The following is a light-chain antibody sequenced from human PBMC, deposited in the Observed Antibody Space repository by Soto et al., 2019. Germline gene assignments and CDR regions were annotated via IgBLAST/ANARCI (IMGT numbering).Light chain of an antibody. J-gene: IGLJ2*01. V-gene: IGLV3-21*04. CDR1: NIGSKS. CDR3: QVWDSSSGVV. CDR2: YDS. Sequence: VLTQPPSVSVAPGKTARITCGGNNIGSKSVHWYQQKPGQAPVLVIYYDSDRPSGIPERFSGSNSGNTATLTISRVEAGDEADYYCQVWDSSSGVVFGGGTKLTVL.